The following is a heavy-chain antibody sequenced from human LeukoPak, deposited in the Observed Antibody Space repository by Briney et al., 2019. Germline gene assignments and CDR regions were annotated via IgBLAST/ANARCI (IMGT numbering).Heavy chain of an antibody. CDR2: INSSGGST. Sequence: GGSLTLSCAASGFTFSSYSMNWVRQAPGKGLEWVSAINSSGGSTYYADSVRGRFTISRDNSKNTLYLQTNSLRAEGTAVYYCATRTDGSGGSGNYYYYYGMDVWGQGTTVTVSS. J-gene: IGHJ6*02. CDR3: ATRTDGSGGSGNYYYYYGMDV. V-gene: IGHV3-23*01. CDR1: GFTFSSYS. D-gene: IGHD2-15*01.